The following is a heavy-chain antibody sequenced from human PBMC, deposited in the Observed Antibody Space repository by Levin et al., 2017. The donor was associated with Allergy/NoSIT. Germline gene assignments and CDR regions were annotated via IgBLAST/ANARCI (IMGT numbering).Heavy chain of an antibody. D-gene: IGHD4-23*01. J-gene: IGHJ3*02. V-gene: IGHV1-69*13. CDR1: GGTFSSYA. CDR3: ARGVTYGGNSGSAFDI. Sequence: SVKVSCKASGGTFSSYAISWVRQAPGQGLEWMGGIIPIFGTANYAQKFQGRVTITADESTSTAYMELSSLRSEDTAVYYCARGVTYGGNSGSAFDIWGQGTMVTVSS. CDR2: IIPIFGTA.